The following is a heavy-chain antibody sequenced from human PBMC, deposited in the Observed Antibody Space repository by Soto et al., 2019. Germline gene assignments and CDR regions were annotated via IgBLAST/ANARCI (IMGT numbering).Heavy chain of an antibody. Sequence: QVQLQESGPGLVKPSQTLSLSCSVSGVSITTSGHYWNWVRQRPGRGLEWIGDIDSRGTTYYNPSLKTRLAMSVEPSTSQISLNLSSVTAADTALYFCALGMFMDVWGRGTTVTVSS. D-gene: IGHD3-16*01. CDR2: IDSRGTT. CDR3: ALGMFMDV. J-gene: IGHJ6*03. V-gene: IGHV4-31*03. CDR1: GVSITTSGHY.